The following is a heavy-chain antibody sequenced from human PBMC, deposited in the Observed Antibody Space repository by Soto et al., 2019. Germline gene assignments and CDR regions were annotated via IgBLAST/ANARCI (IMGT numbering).Heavy chain of an antibody. CDR3: ASLIGGIGMDV. CDR2: IIPIFGTA. Sequence: QVQLVQSGAEVKKPGSSVKVSCKASGGTFSSYAISWVRQAPGQGLEWMGGIIPIFGTANYAQKFQGRVTINEEKSASTAYMELSSLRSEDTAVYYGASLIGGIGMDVWGQGTTVTVSS. J-gene: IGHJ6*02. D-gene: IGHD3-22*01. CDR1: GGTFSSYA. V-gene: IGHV1-69*06.